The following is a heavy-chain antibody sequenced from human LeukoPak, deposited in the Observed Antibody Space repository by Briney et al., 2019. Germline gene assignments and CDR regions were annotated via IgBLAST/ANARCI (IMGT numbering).Heavy chain of an antibody. V-gene: IGHV1-69*13. CDR2: IIPIFGTA. CDR1: GGTFSSYA. Sequence: SVKVSCKASGGTFSSYAISWVRQAPGQGLEWMGGIIPIFGTANYAQKFQGRVTITADESTSTAYMELSSLRSEDTAVYYCARHSDYGDYGNNWFDPWGQGALVTVSS. D-gene: IGHD4-17*01. CDR3: ARHSDYGDYGNNWFDP. J-gene: IGHJ5*02.